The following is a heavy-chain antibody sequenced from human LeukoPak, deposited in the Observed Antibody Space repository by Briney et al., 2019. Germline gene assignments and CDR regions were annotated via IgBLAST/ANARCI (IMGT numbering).Heavy chain of an antibody. CDR2: IYYIGIT. CDR1: GGSMSSSSYF. D-gene: IGHD6-6*01. CDR3: ARLFQYSSSSRFFQH. J-gene: IGHJ1*01. Sequence: SETLSLTCTASGGSMSSSSYFWGWIRQPPGKGLEWIGSIYYIGITYYNPSLRSRLSISVDTSKNQFSLRLSSVTAADTAVYYCARLFQYSSSSRFFQHWGLGTLVTVSS. V-gene: IGHV4-39*01.